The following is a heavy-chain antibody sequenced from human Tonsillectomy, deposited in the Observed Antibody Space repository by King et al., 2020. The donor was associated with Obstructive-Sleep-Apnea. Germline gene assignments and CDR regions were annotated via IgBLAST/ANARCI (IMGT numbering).Heavy chain of an antibody. CDR3: ARHVDAYVSGRGAWFDP. J-gene: IGHJ5*02. D-gene: IGHD3-10*01. CDR1: GGPISSSSYY. Sequence: QLQESGPGLVKASETLSLTCTVSGGPISSSSYYWGWIRQPPGKGLEWIGSLYNSGNTYYNPSLKSRVSISLDTSKNQFSLKLRSVTAADTAVYYCARHVDAYVSGRGAWFDPWGQGTLVTVSS. V-gene: IGHV4-39*01. CDR2: LYNSGNT.